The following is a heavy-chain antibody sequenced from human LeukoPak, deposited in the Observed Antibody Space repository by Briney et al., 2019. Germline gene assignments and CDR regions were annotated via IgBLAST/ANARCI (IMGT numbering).Heavy chain of an antibody. CDR2: MNPNSGNT. V-gene: IGHV1-8*01. CDR3: AREIAAAGTYYYYYYMDV. CDR1: GYTFTSYD. D-gene: IGHD6-13*01. Sequence: GASVKVSCKASGYTFTSYDINWVRQATGQGLEWMGWMNPNSGNTGYAQKFQGRVTITRNTSISTAYMELSSLRSEDTAVYYCAREIAAAGTYYYYYYMDVWGKGTTVTVSS. J-gene: IGHJ6*03.